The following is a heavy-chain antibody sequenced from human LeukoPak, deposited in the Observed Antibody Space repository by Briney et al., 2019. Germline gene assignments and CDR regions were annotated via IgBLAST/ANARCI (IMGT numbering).Heavy chain of an antibody. Sequence: GGSLRLSCAASGFTFSSYSMNWVRQAPGEGLEWVSSISSSSSYIYYADSVKGRFTISRDNAKNSLYLQMNSLRAEDTAVYYCARDLRGATLDYWGQGTLVTVSS. CDR3: ARDLRGATLDY. CDR2: ISSSSSYI. V-gene: IGHV3-21*01. J-gene: IGHJ4*02. CDR1: GFTFSSYS. D-gene: IGHD1-26*01.